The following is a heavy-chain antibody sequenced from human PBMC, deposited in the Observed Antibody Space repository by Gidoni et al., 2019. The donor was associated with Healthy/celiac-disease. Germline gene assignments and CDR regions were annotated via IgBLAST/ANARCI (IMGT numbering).Heavy chain of an antibody. CDR2: IYYSGST. V-gene: IGHV4-31*03. J-gene: IGHJ3*02. Sequence: QVQLQESGPGLVKPSQTLSLTCTVSGGSISSGGYYWSWIRQHPGKGLEWIWYIYYSGSTYYNPSLKSRVTISVDTSKNQFSLKLSSVTAADTAVYYCEMATRRWGDAFDIWGQGTMVTVSS. CDR3: EMATRRWGDAFDI. D-gene: IGHD5-12*01. CDR1: GGSISSGGYY.